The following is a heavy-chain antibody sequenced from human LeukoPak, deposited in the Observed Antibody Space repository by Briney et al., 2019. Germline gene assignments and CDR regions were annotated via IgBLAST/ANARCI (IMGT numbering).Heavy chain of an antibody. CDR3: AKGGLYCSSATCWYYFDY. D-gene: IGHD2-2*01. CDR2: ISGSGGST. J-gene: IGHJ4*02. CDR1: GFTFTSYA. V-gene: IGHV3-23*01. Sequence: GGSLRLSCAASGFTFTSYAMIWVRQAPGKGLQWVSAISGSGGSTYYADSVKGRFTISRDNSKNTLYLQVNSLRAEDTAVYYCAKGGLYCSSATCWYYFDYWGRGTLVTVSS.